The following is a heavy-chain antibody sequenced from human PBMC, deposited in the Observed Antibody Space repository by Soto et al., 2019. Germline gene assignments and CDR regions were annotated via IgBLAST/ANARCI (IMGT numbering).Heavy chain of an antibody. CDR1: GYTFTGYY. J-gene: IGHJ6*02. CDR2: INPNSGGT. V-gene: IGHV1-2*02. CDR3: ASQSYPLGGYYYYGMDV. D-gene: IGHD3-10*01. Sequence: RASVKVSCKASGYTFTGYYMHWVRQAPGQGLEWMGWINPNSGGTNYAQKFQGRVTMTRDTSISTAYMELSRLRSDDTAVYYCASQSYPLGGYYYYGMDVWGQGTTVTVSS.